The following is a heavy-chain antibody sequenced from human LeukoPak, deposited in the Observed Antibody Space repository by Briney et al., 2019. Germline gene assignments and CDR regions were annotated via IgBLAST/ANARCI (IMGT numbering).Heavy chain of an antibody. J-gene: IGHJ2*01. CDR2: INHSGST. CDR3: ARGRLQWLAGRRGWYFDL. D-gene: IGHD6-19*01. CDR1: GGSFSGYY. Sequence: PSGTLSLTCAVYGGSFSGYYWSWIRQPPGKGLEWIGEINHSGSTNYNPSLKSRVTISVDTSKNQFSLKLSSVTAADTAVYYCARGRLQWLAGRRGWYFDLWGRGTLVTVSS. V-gene: IGHV4-34*01.